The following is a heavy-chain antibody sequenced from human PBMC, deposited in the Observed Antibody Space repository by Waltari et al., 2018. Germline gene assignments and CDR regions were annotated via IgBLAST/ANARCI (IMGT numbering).Heavy chain of an antibody. CDR3: ARDRDYYDSSGSYNWFDP. CDR2: IYYSGST. CDR1: GGSISSYY. D-gene: IGHD3-22*01. J-gene: IGHJ5*02. Sequence: QVQLQQWGAGLLKPSETLSLTCPVSGGSISSYYWSWLRQPPGQGLEWIGYIYYSGSTNYNPSLKSRVTISVDTSKNQFSLKLSSVTAADTAVYYCARDRDYYDSSGSYNWFDPWGQGTLVTVSS. V-gene: IGHV4-59*01.